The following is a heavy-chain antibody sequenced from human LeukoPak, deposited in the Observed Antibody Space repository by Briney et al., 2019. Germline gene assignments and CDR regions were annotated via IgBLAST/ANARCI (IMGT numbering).Heavy chain of an antibody. CDR2: IYYSGST. Sequence: PSETLSLTCTVSGGSISSSSYYWGWIRQPPGKGLEWIGSIYYSGSTYYNPSFKSRVTISVDTSKSQFSLKLSSVTAADTAVYYCARQGSLGPTFDYWGQGTLVTVSS. V-gene: IGHV4-39*01. CDR1: GGSISSSSYY. CDR3: ARQGSLGPTFDY. J-gene: IGHJ4*02. D-gene: IGHD3-16*01.